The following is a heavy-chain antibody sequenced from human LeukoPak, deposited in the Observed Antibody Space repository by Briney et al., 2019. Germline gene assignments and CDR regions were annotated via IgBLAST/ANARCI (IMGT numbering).Heavy chain of an antibody. CDR1: GYTFTSYD. J-gene: IGHJ5*02. CDR3: ARDYSSGWYNWFDP. CDR2: MNLNSGNT. V-gene: IGHV1-8*01. Sequence: ASVKVSFKAAGYTFTSYDSNWVRQATGQGREWMGGMNLNSGNTGYEQKFKGRVTMTMNTSISTAYMELSSLRSEDTAVYYCARDYSSGWYNWFDPWGQGTLVTVSS. D-gene: IGHD6-19*01.